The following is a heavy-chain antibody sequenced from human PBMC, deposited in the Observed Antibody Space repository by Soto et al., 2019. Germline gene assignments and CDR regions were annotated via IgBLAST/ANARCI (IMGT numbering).Heavy chain of an antibody. CDR3: AKDASSSSSYWYFDL. D-gene: IGHD6-6*01. Sequence: GGSLRLSCAASGFTFDDYTMHWVRQAPGKGLEWVSLISWDGGSTYYADSVKGRFTISRDNSKNSLYLQMNSLRTEDTALYYCAKDASSSSSYWYFDLWGRGTLVTVSS. CDR1: GFTFDDYT. J-gene: IGHJ2*01. CDR2: ISWDGGST. V-gene: IGHV3-43*01.